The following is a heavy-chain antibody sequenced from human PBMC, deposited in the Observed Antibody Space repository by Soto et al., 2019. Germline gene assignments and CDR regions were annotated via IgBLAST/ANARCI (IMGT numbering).Heavy chain of an antibody. CDR2: ISFDGNNK. Sequence: QVQLVESGGGVVQPGRSLTLSCAASGFTFSNYVMHWVRQAPVRGLEWVADISFDGNNKYYLDSVKGRFTVSRDNSKNALYLQMNSLRVEDTAVYYCARVTLISQPVNLGMDVWCQGTTVTVSS. J-gene: IGHJ6*02. D-gene: IGHD6-13*01. CDR1: GFTFSNYV. V-gene: IGHV3-30-3*01. CDR3: ARVTLISQPVNLGMDV.